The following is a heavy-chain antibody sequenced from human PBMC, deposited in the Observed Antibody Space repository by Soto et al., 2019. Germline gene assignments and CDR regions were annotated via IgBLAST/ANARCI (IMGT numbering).Heavy chain of an antibody. CDR3: AREGLTGTIGLYYYYGMDV. J-gene: IGHJ6*02. CDR1: GGSISSYY. CDR2: IYYSGST. V-gene: IGHV4-59*01. Sequence: QVQLQESGPGLVKPSETLSLTCTVSGGSISSYYWSWIRQPPGKGLEWIGYIYYSGSTNYNPSLKSRVTISVDTSKNQLSLKLSSVTAADTAVYYCAREGLTGTIGLYYYYGMDVWGQGTTVTVSS. D-gene: IGHD1-7*01.